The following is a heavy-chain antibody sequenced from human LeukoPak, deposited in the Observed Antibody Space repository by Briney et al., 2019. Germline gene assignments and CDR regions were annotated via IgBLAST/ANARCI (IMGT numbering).Heavy chain of an antibody. Sequence: ASVKVSCKVSGYTLTELSMHWVRQAPGKGLEWMGGFDPEDGETIYAQKFQGRVTMTEDTSTDTAYMELSSLRSEDTAVYYCARVPAAQPPDGWFDPWGQGTPVTVSS. V-gene: IGHV1-24*01. CDR2: FDPEDGET. CDR3: ARVPAAQPPDGWFDP. D-gene: IGHD2-2*01. J-gene: IGHJ5*02. CDR1: GYTLTELS.